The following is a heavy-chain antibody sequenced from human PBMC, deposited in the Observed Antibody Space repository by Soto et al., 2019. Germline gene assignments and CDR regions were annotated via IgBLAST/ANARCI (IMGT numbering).Heavy chain of an antibody. CDR1: GFAFNTYS. CDR3: VRDLGRYFRSGYMDL. D-gene: IGHD3-9*01. V-gene: IGHV3-21*02. J-gene: IGHJ6*02. Sequence: EVQLVESGGGLVHPGGSLRLSCTASGFAFNTYSMNWVRPAPGKGLEWVSSINKDWTYIYYSDSLRGRITISRDHAKASLFLQKNSLGPDDTAVYYCVRDLGRYFRSGYMDLWGDGATVTVSS. CDR2: INKDWTYI.